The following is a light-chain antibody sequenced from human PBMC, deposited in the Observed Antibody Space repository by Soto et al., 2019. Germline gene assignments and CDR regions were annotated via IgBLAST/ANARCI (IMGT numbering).Light chain of an antibody. Sequence: QSALTQPPSVSGAPGQRVTISCTGSSSNIGAGYDVHWYQQLPGTAPKLLIYGNSNRPSGVPDRFSGSKSGTSASLAITGLQAEDEADYYCQSYDGSLSGFVVFGGGTKVTVL. V-gene: IGLV1-40*01. CDR3: QSYDGSLSGFVV. CDR1: SSNIGAGYD. J-gene: IGLJ2*01. CDR2: GNS.